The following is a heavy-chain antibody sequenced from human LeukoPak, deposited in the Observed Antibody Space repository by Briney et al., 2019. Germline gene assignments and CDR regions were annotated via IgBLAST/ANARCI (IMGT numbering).Heavy chain of an antibody. CDR1: GFTFSSYA. CDR3: AKDYYDSSGYPTLSYYYGMDV. CDR2: ISGSGGST. J-gene: IGHJ6*02. V-gene: IGHV3-23*01. Sequence: GGSLRLSCAASGFTFSSYAMSWVRQAPGKGLEWVSAISGSGGSTYYADSVKGRFTISRDNSKNTLYLQMNSLRAEDTAVYYCAKDYYDSSGYPTLSYYYGMDVWGQGTTVTVSS. D-gene: IGHD3-22*01.